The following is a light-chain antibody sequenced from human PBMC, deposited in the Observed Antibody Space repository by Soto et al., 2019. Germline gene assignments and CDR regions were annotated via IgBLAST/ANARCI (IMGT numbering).Light chain of an antibody. Sequence: QSVLTQPPSMSGAPGQRVTISCTGSSSNIGAGYGVHWYQLLPGTAPKLLIYGHNKRPSGVPDRFSGSESGTSASLAITGLQAEDEADYFCQSYDSSLRGDVVFGGGTKLTVL. CDR2: GHN. V-gene: IGLV1-40*01. CDR3: QSYDSSLRGDVV. CDR1: SSNIGAGYG. J-gene: IGLJ2*01.